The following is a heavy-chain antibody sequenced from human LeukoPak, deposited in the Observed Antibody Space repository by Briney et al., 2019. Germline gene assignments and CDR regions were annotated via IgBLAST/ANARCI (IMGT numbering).Heavy chain of an antibody. CDR3: ARGALGFDY. V-gene: IGHV3-13*04. Sequence: GRSLRLSCEASGFIFSSYDIQWVRQATGKGLEWVSSIGTAGDTYYAGSVKGRFTLSRENDKKSSYLQMNNLGPGDTAVYYCARGALGFDYWGQGALVTVSS. CDR1: GFIFSSYD. J-gene: IGHJ4*02. CDR2: IGTAGDT.